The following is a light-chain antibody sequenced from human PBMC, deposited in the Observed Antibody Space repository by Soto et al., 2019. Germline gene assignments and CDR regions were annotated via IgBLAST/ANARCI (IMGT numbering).Light chain of an antibody. CDR1: KLGDKY. Sequence: SYELTQPPSVSVSPGQTASITCSGDKLGDKYACWYQQKPGQSPVLVIYKDSKRPSGIPERFSGSNSGNTATLTIGGTQAXXXXXXYCQAWDSSHVVFGGGTKL. CDR2: KDS. J-gene: IGLJ2*01. CDR3: QAWDSSHVV. V-gene: IGLV3-1*01.